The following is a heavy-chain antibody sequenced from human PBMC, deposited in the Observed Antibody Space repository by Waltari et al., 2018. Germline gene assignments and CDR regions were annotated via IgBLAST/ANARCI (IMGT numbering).Heavy chain of an antibody. J-gene: IGHJ4*02. V-gene: IGHV3-30*02. D-gene: IGHD6-13*01. CDR2: IRYDGSNK. Sequence: SLRLSCAASGFTFSSYGMHWVRQAPGKGLEWVAFIRYDGSNKYYADSVKGRFTISRDNSKNTLYLQMNSLRAEDTAVYYCAKANRRIAAAAVALDYWGQGTLVTVSS. CDR1: GFTFSSYG. CDR3: AKANRRIAAAAVALDY.